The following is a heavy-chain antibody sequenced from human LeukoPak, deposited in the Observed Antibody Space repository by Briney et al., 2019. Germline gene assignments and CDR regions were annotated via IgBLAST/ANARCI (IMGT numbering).Heavy chain of an antibody. D-gene: IGHD1-1*01. CDR3: AKDGYDYYYYYMDV. J-gene: IGHJ6*03. CDR1: GFTFSSYA. V-gene: IGHV3-23*01. Sequence: PGGSLRLSCAASGFTFSSYAMSWARQAPGKGLEWVSAISGSGGSTYYADSVKGRLTISRDNSKNTLNLQMNSLRAEDTAVYYCAKDGYDYYYYYMDVWGKGTTVTVSS. CDR2: ISGSGGST.